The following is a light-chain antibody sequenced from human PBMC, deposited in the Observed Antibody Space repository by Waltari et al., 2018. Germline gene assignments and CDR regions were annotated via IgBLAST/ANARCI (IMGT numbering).Light chain of an antibody. Sequence: QSVLTQPPSVSGAPGQRVTISCTGSSSNIGAVFLVHWYQQLPGTVPKLLIFDNNNRPSVVPARFSGSRSGTSASLAITGLQAEDEADYYCQSFDTSLTAWVFGGGTKLTVL. CDR2: DNN. V-gene: IGLV1-40*01. J-gene: IGLJ3*02. CDR1: SSNIGAVFL. CDR3: QSFDTSLTAWV.